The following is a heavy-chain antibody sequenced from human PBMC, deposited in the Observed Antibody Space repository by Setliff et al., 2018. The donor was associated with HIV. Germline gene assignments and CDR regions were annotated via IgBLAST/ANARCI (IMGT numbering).Heavy chain of an antibody. V-gene: IGHV1-8*02. CDR2: MNPNSGNT. CDR3: ATHQGFLGSGIHWFDP. J-gene: IGHJ5*02. CDR1: GYTFVSYD. Sequence: ASVKVSCKASGYTFVSYDINWVRQAPGQGLEWMGWMNPNSGNTAYAQKFQGRLTMTRDTSKTTSYMELRSPTSEDTAIYYCATHQGFLGSGIHWFDPWGQGTLVTVSS. D-gene: IGHD3-10*01.